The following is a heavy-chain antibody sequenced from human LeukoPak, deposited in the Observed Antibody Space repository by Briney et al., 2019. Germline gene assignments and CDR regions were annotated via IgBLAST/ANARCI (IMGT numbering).Heavy chain of an antibody. CDR3: ARLGYCSGGSCYSGFDY. CDR2: IKQDGSEK. V-gene: IGHV3-7*01. CDR1: GFTFSNAW. J-gene: IGHJ4*02. D-gene: IGHD2-15*01. Sequence: PGGSLRLSCAASGFTFSNAWMSWVRQAPGKGLEWVANIKQDGSEKYYVDSVKGRFTISRDNAKNSLYLQMNSLRAEDTAVYYCARLGYCSGGSCYSGFDYWGQGTLVTVSS.